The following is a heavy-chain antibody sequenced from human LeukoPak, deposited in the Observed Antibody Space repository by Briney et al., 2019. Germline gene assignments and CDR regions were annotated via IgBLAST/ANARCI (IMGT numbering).Heavy chain of an antibody. CDR2: IKQDGSER. CDR1: GFTFTNNF. J-gene: IGHJ4*01. CDR3: VREGFYFFDF. Sequence: AGGSLRLSCAASGFTFTNNFMSWVRQVPGKGLEWVANIKQDGSERTYADSVRGRFTIFRDNAKDSVYLQMNSLRAEDSATYYCVREGFYFFDFWGQGTLVPVSS. V-gene: IGHV3-7*01.